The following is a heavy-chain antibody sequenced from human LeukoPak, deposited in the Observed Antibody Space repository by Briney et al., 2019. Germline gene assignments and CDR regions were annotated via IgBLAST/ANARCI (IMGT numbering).Heavy chain of an antibody. CDR3: AKGGDSSGYYYELDY. J-gene: IGHJ4*02. V-gene: IGHV3-23*01. CDR2: ISGSGGST. Sequence: PGGSLRLSCAASGFTFSSYAMSWVRQAPGKGLEWVSAISGSGGSTYYADSVKGRFTISRDNSKNTLYLQMNSLRAEDTAVYYCAKGGDSSGYYYELDYWGQGTLVTVSS. CDR1: GFTFSSYA. D-gene: IGHD3-22*01.